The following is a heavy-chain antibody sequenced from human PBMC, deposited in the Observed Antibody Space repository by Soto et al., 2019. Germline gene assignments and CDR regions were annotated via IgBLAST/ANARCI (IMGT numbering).Heavy chain of an antibody. J-gene: IGHJ5*02. Sequence: QVQLQESGPGLVKPSQTLSLTCTVSGGSISSGGYYWSWIRQHPGKGLERIGYIYYSGSTYYNPSLKSRVTMSVDTSKNQFSLKLSSVTAADTAVYYCARESSTSCYAGVCREGPWVQGTLVIVSS. D-gene: IGHD2-2*01. CDR2: IYYSGST. CDR1: GGSISSGGYY. V-gene: IGHV4-31*03. CDR3: ARESSTSCYAGVCREGP.